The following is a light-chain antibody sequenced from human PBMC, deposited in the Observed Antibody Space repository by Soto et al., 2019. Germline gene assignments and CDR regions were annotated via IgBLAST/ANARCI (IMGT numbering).Light chain of an antibody. Sequence: QSVLTQPPSVSGAPGQRVTISCTGSSSNIGAGYVVHWYQQLPGTAPKLLIYGNNNRPSGVPHRFSGSKSGTSPSLAITGLQAEDEADYYCQSYDSSLSGVIFGGGTKLTVL. J-gene: IGLJ2*01. CDR2: GNN. CDR3: QSYDSSLSGVI. V-gene: IGLV1-40*01. CDR1: SSNIGAGYV.